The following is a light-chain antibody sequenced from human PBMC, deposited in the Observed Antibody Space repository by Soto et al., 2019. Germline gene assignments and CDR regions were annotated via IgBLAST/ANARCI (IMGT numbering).Light chain of an antibody. CDR3: QQRSC. V-gene: IGKV3-11*01. CDR2: DAS. J-gene: IGKJ5*01. CDR1: QSVSSY. Sequence: EIVLTQSPATLSLSPGERATLSCRASQSVSSYLAWYQQKPGQAPRLLIYDASNRATGIPARFSGSGSGTDFTLTISSLEPEDFAVYYCQQRSCFGHGTRLEIK.